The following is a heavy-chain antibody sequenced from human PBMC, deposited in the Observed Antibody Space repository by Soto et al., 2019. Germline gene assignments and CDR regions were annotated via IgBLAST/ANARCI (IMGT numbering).Heavy chain of an antibody. V-gene: IGHV1-3*01. Sequence: GASVKVSCKASGYTFTSYAMHWVRQAPGQRLEWMGWTNAGNGNTKYSQKFQGRVTITRDTSASTAYMELSSLRSEDTAVYYCARDLGGWPDDWGKGTLVTVSS. CDR3: ARDLGGWPDD. D-gene: IGHD2-15*01. J-gene: IGHJ4*02. CDR1: GYTFTSYA. CDR2: TNAGNGNT.